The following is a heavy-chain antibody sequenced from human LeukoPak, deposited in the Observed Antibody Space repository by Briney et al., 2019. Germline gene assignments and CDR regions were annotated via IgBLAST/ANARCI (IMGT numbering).Heavy chain of an antibody. Sequence: SGTLSLTCTVSGDSISNYYWSWIRHPAGKGLEYIGRIDTSGSTNYNPSLKSRVTMSVDTSKNQFSLKLSSVTAADTAVYYCARGLSSSSFGTGYFDYWGQGTLVTVSS. J-gene: IGHJ4*02. CDR2: IDTSGST. V-gene: IGHV4-4*07. D-gene: IGHD6-13*01. CDR3: ARGLSSSSFGTGYFDY. CDR1: GDSISNYY.